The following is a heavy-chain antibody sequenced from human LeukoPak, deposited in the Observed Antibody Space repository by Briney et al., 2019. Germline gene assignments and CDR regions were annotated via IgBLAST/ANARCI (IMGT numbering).Heavy chain of an antibody. J-gene: IGHJ4*02. V-gene: IGHV4-59*08. CDR3: ARHRQVQPPLFDY. D-gene: IGHD1-1*01. CDR1: GDSISSYF. Sequence: PSETLSLTCTVSGDSISSYFWSWIRQPPGKGLEWIGYIYYSGSTSYNPSLKSRVTISVDASKNQFSLKLNSVTAADTAVYYCARHRQVQPPLFDYWGQGTLVTVSS. CDR2: IYYSGST.